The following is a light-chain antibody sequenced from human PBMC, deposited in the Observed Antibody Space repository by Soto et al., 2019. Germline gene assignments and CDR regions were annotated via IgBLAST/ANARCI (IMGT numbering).Light chain of an antibody. CDR1: QGISSY. Sequence: AIRMTQSPSSFSASTGDRVTITCRASQGISSYLAWYQQKPGKAPKLLIYAASTLQSGVRSRFSGSGSGTDFTLTISCLQSEDFATYYCQQYYSYPVFTFGPGTKVDIK. CDR2: AAS. V-gene: IGKV1-8*01. J-gene: IGKJ3*01. CDR3: QQYYSYPVFT.